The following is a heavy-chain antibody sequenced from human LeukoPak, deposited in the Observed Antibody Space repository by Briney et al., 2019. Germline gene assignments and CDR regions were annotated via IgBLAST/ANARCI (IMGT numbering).Heavy chain of an antibody. J-gene: IGHJ4*02. CDR2: INSDGSST. CDR1: GFTFSGYW. V-gene: IGHV3-74*01. Sequence: GGSLRLSCVASGFTFSGYWMHWVRQAPGKGLVWVSRINSDGSSTSYADSVKGRFTISRDNAKNTLYLQMNSLRAEDTAVYYCASPSVVAGIGGDYWGQGTLVTVSS. CDR3: ASPSVVAGIGGDY. D-gene: IGHD6-19*01.